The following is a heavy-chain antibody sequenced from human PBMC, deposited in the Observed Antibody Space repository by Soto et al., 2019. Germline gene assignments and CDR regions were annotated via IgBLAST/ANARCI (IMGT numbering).Heavy chain of an antibody. V-gene: IGHV4-59*01. J-gene: IGHJ4*02. Sequence: SETLSLTCTVSGGSISSYYWSWIRQPPGKGLEWIGYIYYSGSTNYNPSLKSRVTISVDTSKNQFSLKLSSVTAADTAVYYCARGESGYDDFDYWGQGTLVTVSS. CDR2: IYYSGST. D-gene: IGHD5-12*01. CDR1: GGSISSYY. CDR3: ARGESGYDDFDY.